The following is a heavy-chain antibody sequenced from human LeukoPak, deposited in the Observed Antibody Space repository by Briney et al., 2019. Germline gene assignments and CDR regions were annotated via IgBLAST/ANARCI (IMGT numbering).Heavy chain of an antibody. CDR2: ISYDGSNK. D-gene: IGHD2-15*01. J-gene: IGHJ4*02. Sequence: GGSLRLSCAASGFTFSSYAMHWVRQAPGKGLEWVAVISYDGSNKYYADSVKGRFTISRDNSKNTLYLQMNSLRAEDTAVYYCARAVVVVAAGEYWGQGTLVTVSS. CDR1: GFTFSSYA. V-gene: IGHV3-30-3*01. CDR3: ARAVVVVAAGEY.